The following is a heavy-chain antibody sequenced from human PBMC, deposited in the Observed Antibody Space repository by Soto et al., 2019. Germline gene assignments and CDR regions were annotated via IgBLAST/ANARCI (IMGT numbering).Heavy chain of an antibody. CDR3: AAPITILFYYYGMDV. J-gene: IGHJ6*01. CDR2: IVVGSGNT. Sequence: ASVKVSCKASGFTFTNTAVQWVRQARGQRLEWIGWIVVGSGNTDYAQKFQERVTITRDMSTSTAYMELSSLRSEDTAVYYCAAPITILFYYYGMDVWGQGTTVNVSS. D-gene: IGHD3-3*01. V-gene: IGHV1-58*01. CDR1: GFTFTNTA.